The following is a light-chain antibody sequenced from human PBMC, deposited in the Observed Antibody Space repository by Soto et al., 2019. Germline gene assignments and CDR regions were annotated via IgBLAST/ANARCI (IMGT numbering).Light chain of an antibody. J-gene: IGKJ1*01. V-gene: IGKV3-20*01. CDR3: QQYVSWT. CDR1: QSVSSSY. Sequence: EIVLTQSPGTLSLSPGERATLSCRDSQSVSSSYLAWHQQKPGQAPRLLIYGASSRATGIPDRFSGSGSGTDFTLTISRLEPEDFAVYYCQQYVSWTFGQGTKVEIK. CDR2: GAS.